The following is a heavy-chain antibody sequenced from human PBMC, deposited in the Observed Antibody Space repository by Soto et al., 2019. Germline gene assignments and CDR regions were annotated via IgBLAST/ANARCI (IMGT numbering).Heavy chain of an antibody. CDR2: IGTAGDT. CDR1: GFTFSSYD. V-gene: IGHV3-13*01. J-gene: IGHJ5*02. Sequence: EVRLVESGGGLVQPGGSLRLSCAASGFTFSSYDMHWVRQATGKGLEWVSAIGTAGDTYYPGSVKGRFTISRENAKNSLYLQMNSLRAEDTAVYYCARGRFEGDFWSGPTDNWFDPWGQGTLVTVSS. D-gene: IGHD3-3*01. CDR3: ARGRFEGDFWSGPTDNWFDP.